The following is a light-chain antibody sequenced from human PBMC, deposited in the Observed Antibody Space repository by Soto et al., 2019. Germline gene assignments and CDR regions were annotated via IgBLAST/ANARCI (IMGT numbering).Light chain of an antibody. J-gene: IGLJ3*02. CDR3: SSYSSSSWV. Sequence: QSALTQPASLSGSPGQSITIFCTGTSSDVGGYKYVSWYQQYPGKAPKLMIYEVSSRPSGISNRFSGSKSGNTASLTISGLQAEDEADYYCSSYSSSSWVFGGGTQLTVL. V-gene: IGLV2-14*01. CDR2: EVS. CDR1: SSDVGGYKY.